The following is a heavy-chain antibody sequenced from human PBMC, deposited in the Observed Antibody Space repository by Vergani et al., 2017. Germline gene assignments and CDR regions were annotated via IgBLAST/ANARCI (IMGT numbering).Heavy chain of an antibody. D-gene: IGHD2-21*02. CDR1: GGSISSGGYY. CDR2: INHSGST. V-gene: IGHV4-39*07. J-gene: IGHJ4*02. CDR3: ARVIVVTAKYYFDY. Sequence: QVQLQESGPGLVKPSETLSLTCTVSGGSISSGGYYWSWIRQPPGKGLEWIGEINHSGSTNYNPSLKSRVTISVDTSKNQFSLKLSSVTAADTAVYYCARVIVVTAKYYFDYWGQGTLVTVSS.